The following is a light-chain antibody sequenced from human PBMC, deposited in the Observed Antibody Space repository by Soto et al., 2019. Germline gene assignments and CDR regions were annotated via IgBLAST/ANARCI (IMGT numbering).Light chain of an antibody. Sequence: DIQMTQSPSSLSASVGDRVTITCRASQSISSYLNWYQQKPGKAPKLLIYAASSLQSGFPSRFSGSGSGTDFTLTISSLQPEDFATYYCLLDFSYFWAFGQGTKVDIK. J-gene: IGKJ1*01. CDR1: QSISSY. V-gene: IGKV1-39*01. CDR3: LLDFSYFWA. CDR2: AAS.